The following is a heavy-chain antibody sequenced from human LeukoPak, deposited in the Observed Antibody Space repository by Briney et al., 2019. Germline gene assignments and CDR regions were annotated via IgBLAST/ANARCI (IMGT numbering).Heavy chain of an antibody. Sequence: GRSLRLSCAASGFTFSSYAMHWVRQAPGKGLEWVAVISYDGSNKYYADSVKGRFTISRDNSKNTLYLQMNSLRAEDTAVYYCARDPRGGLDYWGQGTLVTVSS. V-gene: IGHV3-30-3*01. J-gene: IGHJ4*02. CDR2: ISYDGSNK. CDR3: ARDPRGGLDY. D-gene: IGHD2-15*01. CDR1: GFTFSSYA.